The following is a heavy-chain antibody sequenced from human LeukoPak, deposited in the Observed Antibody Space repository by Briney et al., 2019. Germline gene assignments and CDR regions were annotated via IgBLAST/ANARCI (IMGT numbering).Heavy chain of an antibody. D-gene: IGHD3-10*01. Sequence: GGSLRLSCAASGFTFSSYSMNWVHQAPGKGLEWVSSISSRSSYIYYADSVKGRFTISRDNAKNSLYLQMNSLRAEDTAVYYCARERFGEKYFDYWGQGTLVTVSS. CDR3: ARERFGEKYFDY. CDR2: ISSRSSYI. J-gene: IGHJ4*02. CDR1: GFTFSSYS. V-gene: IGHV3-21*01.